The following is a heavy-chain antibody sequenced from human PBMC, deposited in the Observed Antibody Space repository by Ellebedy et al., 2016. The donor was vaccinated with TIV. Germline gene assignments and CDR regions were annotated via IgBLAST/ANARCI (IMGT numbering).Heavy chain of an antibody. CDR2: IPYDESDK. D-gene: IGHD2-2*01. J-gene: IGHJ6*02. V-gene: IGHV3-30*18. CDR3: AKARAAAYYYYYGMDV. Sequence: GGSLRLXXAASGFTFSSYGMHWVRQAPGKGLEWVAVIPYDESDKYYADSVKGRFTISRDKSKNTLYLQMNSLRAEDTAVYYCAKARAAAYYYYYGMDVWGQGTTVTVSS. CDR1: GFTFSSYG.